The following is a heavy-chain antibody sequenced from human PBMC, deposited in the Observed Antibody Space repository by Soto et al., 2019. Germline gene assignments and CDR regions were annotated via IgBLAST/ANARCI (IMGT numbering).Heavy chain of an antibody. CDR1: GDSIISSNW. D-gene: IGHD6-13*01. J-gene: IGHJ4*02. CDR2: IYHSGST. V-gene: IGHV4-4*02. Sequence: QVQLQESGPRLVKPSGTLSLTCGVSGDSIISSNWWSWVRQPLGKGLEWIGEIYHSGSTHYNPSLKSRGTMSVDQSKNHFSLKLTSVTAADTAVYFCATGLSSSWYSHNDSWGQGTLVTVSS. CDR3: ATGLSSSWYSHNDS.